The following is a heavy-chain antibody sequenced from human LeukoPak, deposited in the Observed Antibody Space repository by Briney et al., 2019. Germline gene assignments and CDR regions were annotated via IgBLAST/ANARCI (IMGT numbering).Heavy chain of an antibody. V-gene: IGHV4-59*01. CDR2: IHHSGTT. Sequence: SETLSLTCTVSGGSISSYFWGWIRQPPGKGLEWIGYIHHSGTTNYNPSLKSRVTISVDTSKNQFSLRLSSVTAADTAVYYCARVHNWNDGGFDYWGQGTLVTVSS. D-gene: IGHD1-1*01. CDR1: GGSISSYF. J-gene: IGHJ4*02. CDR3: ARVHNWNDGGFDY.